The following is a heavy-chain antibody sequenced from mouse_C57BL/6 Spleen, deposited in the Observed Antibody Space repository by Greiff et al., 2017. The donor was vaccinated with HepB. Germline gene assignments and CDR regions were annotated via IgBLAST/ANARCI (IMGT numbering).Heavy chain of an antibody. CDR3: TTIYYYGSSYPGFAY. D-gene: IGHD1-1*01. J-gene: IGHJ3*01. V-gene: IGHV6-3*01. CDR1: GFTFSNYW. Sequence: EVKLVESGGGLVQPGGSMKLSCVASGFTFSNYWMNWVRQSPEKGLEWVAQIRLKSDNYATHYAESVKGRFTISRDDSKSSVYLQMNNLRAEDTGIYYCTTIYYYGSSYPGFAYWGQGTLVTVSA. CDR2: IRLKSDNYAT.